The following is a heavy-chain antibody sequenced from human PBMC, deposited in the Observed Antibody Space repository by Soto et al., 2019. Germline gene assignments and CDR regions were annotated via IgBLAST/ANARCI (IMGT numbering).Heavy chain of an antibody. J-gene: IGHJ6*02. CDR1: GDSISSGGYY. CDR2: IYYSGST. CDR3: AREGSYYDTSAPRYYYYGMDV. V-gene: IGHV4-31*03. Sequence: NPSETLSLTCTVSGDSISSGGYYWSWIRQRPGKGLEWIAYIYYSGSTYYNPSLESRVTMSVDTSKNQFSLKLSSVTAADAAVYYCAREGSYYDTSAPRYYYYGMDVWGQGTTVTVSS. D-gene: IGHD3-22*01.